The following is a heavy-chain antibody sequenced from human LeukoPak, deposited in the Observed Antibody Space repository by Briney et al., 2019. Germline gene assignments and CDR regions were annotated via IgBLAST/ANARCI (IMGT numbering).Heavy chain of an antibody. V-gene: IGHV4-34*01. Sequence: SETLSLTCAVYGGSFSGYYWSWIRQPPGKGLEWIGEINHSGSTNYNPSLKSRVTISVDTSKNQFSLKLSSVTAADTAVYYCARGDFWSGYYFWDHAHYYFDYWGQGTLVTVSS. CDR3: ARGDFWSGYYFWDHAHYYFDY. CDR2: INHSGST. D-gene: IGHD3-3*01. CDR1: GGSFSGYY. J-gene: IGHJ4*02.